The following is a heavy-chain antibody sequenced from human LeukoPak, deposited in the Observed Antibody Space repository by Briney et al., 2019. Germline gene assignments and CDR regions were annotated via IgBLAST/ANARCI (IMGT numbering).Heavy chain of an antibody. D-gene: IGHD1-26*01. V-gene: IGHV1-69*08. CDR2: ITPIIDST. CDR3: ARVNLRGSQYNWFDP. CDR1: GGTLNSHT. J-gene: IGHJ5*02. Sequence: SVRVSCKASGGTLNSHTFSWVRQAPGQGLEWMGRITPIIDSTKYAQNFQDRVSITADKSTTTVYMELSSLRSEDTAVYFCARVNLRGSQYNWFDPWGQGTLVTVSS.